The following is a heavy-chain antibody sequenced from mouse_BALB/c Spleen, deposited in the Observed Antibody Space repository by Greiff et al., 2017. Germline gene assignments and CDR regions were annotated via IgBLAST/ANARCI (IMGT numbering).Heavy chain of an antibody. CDR2: INPGSGGT. J-gene: IGHJ3*01. D-gene: IGHD2-4*01. Sequence: VKLMESGAELVRPGTSVKVSCKASGYAFTNYLIEWVKQRPGQGLEWIGVINPGSGGTNYNEKFKGKATLTADKSSSTAYMQLSSLTSDDSAVYFCARGDYDYDWFAYWGQGTLVTVSA. CDR3: ARGDYDYDWFAY. CDR1: GYAFTNYL. V-gene: IGHV1-54*01.